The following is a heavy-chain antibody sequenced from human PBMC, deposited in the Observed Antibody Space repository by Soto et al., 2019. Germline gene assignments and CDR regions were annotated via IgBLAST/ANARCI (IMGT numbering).Heavy chain of an antibody. J-gene: IGHJ4*02. D-gene: IGHD3-22*01. V-gene: IGHV5-51*01. Sequence: GASLTISCEGSGYSFTSYWIGWVRQMPGKGLEWMGIIYPGDSDTRYSPSFQGQVTISADKSISTAYLQWSSLKASDTAMYYCASSEWTYDSSGYYLYPGFDYWGQGTLVTVSS. CDR3: ASSEWTYDSSGYYLYPGFDY. CDR2: IYPGDSDT. CDR1: GYSFTSYW.